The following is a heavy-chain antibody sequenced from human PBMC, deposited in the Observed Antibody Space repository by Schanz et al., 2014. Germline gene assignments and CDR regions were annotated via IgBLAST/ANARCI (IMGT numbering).Heavy chain of an antibody. D-gene: IGHD1-1*01. CDR1: GFTFSDYY. V-gene: IGHV3-11*05. J-gene: IGHJ4*02. Sequence: QVQLVESGGGLVKPGGSLRLSCAASGFTFSDYYMSWVRQAPGKGLEWVSTIGTSGGTNYADSVTGRFTISRDNSKNTLYLQMNSLRAEDTAVYFCAKIERNEDWGQGTLVTGSS. CDR3: AKIERNED. CDR2: IGTSGGT.